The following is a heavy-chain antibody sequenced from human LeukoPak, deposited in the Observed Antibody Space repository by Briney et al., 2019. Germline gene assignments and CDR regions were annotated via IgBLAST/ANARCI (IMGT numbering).Heavy chain of an antibody. Sequence: ASVKVSCKASGYTFTSYSMNWVRQAPGQGLEWMGWINTNTGNPTYAQGFTGRFVFSLDTSVSTAYLQISSLKAEDTAVYYCARDRSSPRDGSHYFDYWGQGTLVTVSS. CDR2: INTNTGNP. J-gene: IGHJ4*02. CDR3: ARDRSSPRDGSHYFDY. V-gene: IGHV7-4-1*02. CDR1: GYTFTSYS. D-gene: IGHD5-24*01.